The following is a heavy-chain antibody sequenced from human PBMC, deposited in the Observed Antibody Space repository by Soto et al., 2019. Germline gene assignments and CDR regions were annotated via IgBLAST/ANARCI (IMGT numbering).Heavy chain of an antibody. Sequence: VQLVESGGGVVQPGRSLRLSCAASGFTFSDYAMDWVRQAPGTGLVWVAVVSHDGRNTHYADSVKGRFTISRDGSKNRVSLEMTSLRAEHTAVYYCAKGGRQWLVTSDFNYWGQGALVTVSS. D-gene: IGHD6-19*01. CDR3: AKGGRQWLVTSDFNY. V-gene: IGHV3-30*18. J-gene: IGHJ4*02. CDR2: VSHDGRNT. CDR1: GFTFSDYA.